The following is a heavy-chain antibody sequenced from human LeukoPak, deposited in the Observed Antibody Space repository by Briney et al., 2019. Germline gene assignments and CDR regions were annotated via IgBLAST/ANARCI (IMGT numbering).Heavy chain of an antibody. V-gene: IGHV3-7*01. CDR3: ARDKVVVPAATPNWFDP. CDR2: IKQDGSEK. D-gene: IGHD2-2*02. CDR1: GFTFSSYW. J-gene: IGHJ5*02. Sequence: GGSLRLSCAASGFTFSSYWMSWVRQAPGKGLEWVANIKQDGSEKYYVDSVKGRFTISRDNAKNSLYLQMNSLRAEDTAVYYCARDKVVVPAATPNWFDPWGQGTLVTVSS.